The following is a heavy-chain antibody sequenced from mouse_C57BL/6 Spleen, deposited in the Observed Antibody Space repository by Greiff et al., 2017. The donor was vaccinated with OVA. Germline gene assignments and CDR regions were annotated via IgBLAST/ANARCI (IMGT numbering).Heavy chain of an antibody. CDR3: ARHGDGSPYYFDY. V-gene: IGHV5-15*01. CDR2: ISNLAYSI. J-gene: IGHJ2*01. CDR1: GFTFSDYG. D-gene: IGHD1-1*01. Sequence: DVMLVESGGGLVQPGGSLKLSCAASGFTFSDYGMAWVRQAPRKGPEWVAFISNLAYSIYYADTVTGRFTISRENAKNTLYLEMSSLRSEDTAMYYCARHGDGSPYYFDYWGQGTTLTVSS.